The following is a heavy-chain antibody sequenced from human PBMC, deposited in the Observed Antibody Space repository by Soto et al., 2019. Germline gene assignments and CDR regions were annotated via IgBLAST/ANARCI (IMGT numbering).Heavy chain of an antibody. CDR2: IYYSGST. CDR3: ARAMIVVVIHKKYYFDY. CDR1: GGSISSGGYY. V-gene: IGHV4-31*03. D-gene: IGHD3-22*01. Sequence: SETLSLTCTVSGGSISSGGYYWSWIRQHPGKGLEWIGYIYYSGSTYYNPSLKSRVTISVDTSKNQFSLKLSSVTAADTAVYYCARAMIVVVIHKKYYFDYWGQGTLVTVS. J-gene: IGHJ4*02.